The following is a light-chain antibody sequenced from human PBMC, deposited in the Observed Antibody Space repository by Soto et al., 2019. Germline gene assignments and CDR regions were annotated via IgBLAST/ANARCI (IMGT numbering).Light chain of an antibody. J-gene: IGKJ1*01. CDR1: QSINGW. CDR3: QQYHRYSRT. Sequence: DIQMTQSPSTLSASVGDRVTVTCRASQSINGWLAWYQQKPGKAPKLLIYDASSLQSGVPSRFTGSGFGTEFNLTITILQPDDFATYYCQQYHRYSRTFGQGTKVEIK. V-gene: IGKV1-5*01. CDR2: DAS.